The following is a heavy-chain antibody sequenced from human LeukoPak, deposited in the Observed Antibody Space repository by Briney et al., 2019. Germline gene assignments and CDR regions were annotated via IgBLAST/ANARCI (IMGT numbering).Heavy chain of an antibody. CDR3: ARWAAAGERRENWFDP. Sequence: SGTLSLTCTVSGGSISSYYWSWIRQSPGKGLEWIGYIRNSGSTNYNPSLKSRVTMSVDTSKNQFSLKLSSVTAADTAVYYCARWAAAGERRENWFDPWGQGTLVTVSS. V-gene: IGHV4-59*01. D-gene: IGHD6-13*01. CDR1: GGSISSYY. J-gene: IGHJ5*02. CDR2: IRNSGST.